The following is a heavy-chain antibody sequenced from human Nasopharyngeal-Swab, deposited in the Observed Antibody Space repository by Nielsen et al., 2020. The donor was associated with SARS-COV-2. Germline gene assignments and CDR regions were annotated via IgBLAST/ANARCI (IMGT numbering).Heavy chain of an antibody. CDR3: ARDPYDYVWGSYRYMGDY. CDR1: GFTFSSYS. D-gene: IGHD3-16*02. CDR2: ISSSSSTI. J-gene: IGHJ4*02. Sequence: GESLKISCAASGFTFSSYSMNWVRQAPGKGLEWVSYISSSSSTIYYADSVKGRFTISRDNAKNSLYLQMNSLRDEDTAVYYCARDPYDYVWGSYRYMGDYWGQGTLVPSPQ. V-gene: IGHV3-48*02.